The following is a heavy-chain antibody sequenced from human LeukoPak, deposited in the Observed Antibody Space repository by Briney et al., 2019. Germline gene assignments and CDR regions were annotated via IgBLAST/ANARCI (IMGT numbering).Heavy chain of an antibody. CDR3: ARGPYSYDSSGAFDI. J-gene: IGHJ3*02. V-gene: IGHV4-61*02. Sequence: TLSLTCTVSGDSISSGDYYLSWTRQPAGKGLEWIRRTSSSGSTTYNPSLKSRVTISVDTSKNQFSLKLSSVTAADTAVYFCARGPYSYDSSGAFDIWGQGTMVTVSS. CDR1: GDSISSGDYY. D-gene: IGHD3-22*01. CDR2: TSSSGST.